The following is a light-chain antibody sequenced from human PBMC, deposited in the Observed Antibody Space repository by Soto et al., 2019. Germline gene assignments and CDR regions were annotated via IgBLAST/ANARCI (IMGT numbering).Light chain of an antibody. V-gene: IGKV1-9*01. J-gene: IGKJ5*01. CDR3: QQLHGYPIT. CDR2: APS. Sequence: ILLTQSPCSLSASVGDRVTITCLASQGIDTSLAWYQQKPGKAPKLLIYAPSNFQSGVPSRFSGSGSGAHFTLTISSLQPEDFATYYCQQLHGYPITFGQGTRLEIK. CDR1: QGIDTS.